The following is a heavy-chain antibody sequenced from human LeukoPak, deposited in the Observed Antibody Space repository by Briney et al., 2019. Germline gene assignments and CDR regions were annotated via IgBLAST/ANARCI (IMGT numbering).Heavy chain of an antibody. J-gene: IGHJ2*01. CDR2: INPNSGGT. Sequence: EASVKVSCKASGYTFAGYYMHWVRQAPGQGLEWMGWINPNSGGTNYAQKFQGRVTMTRDTSISTAYMELSRLRSDDTAVYYCARDRGSLRNPYWYFDLWGRGTLVTVSS. CDR3: ARDRGSLRNPYWYFDL. CDR1: GYTFAGYY. D-gene: IGHD3-10*01. V-gene: IGHV1-2*02.